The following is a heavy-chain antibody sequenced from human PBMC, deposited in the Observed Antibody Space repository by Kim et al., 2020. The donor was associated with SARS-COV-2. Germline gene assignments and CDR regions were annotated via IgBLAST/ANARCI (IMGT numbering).Heavy chain of an antibody. CDR2: ST. Sequence: STYYADSVKGRFTISRDNSKNTLYLQMNSLRAEDTAVYYCAKEKTGAVDYWGQGTLVTVSS. CDR3: AKEKTGAVDY. V-gene: IGHV3-23*01. J-gene: IGHJ4*02. D-gene: IGHD7-27*01.